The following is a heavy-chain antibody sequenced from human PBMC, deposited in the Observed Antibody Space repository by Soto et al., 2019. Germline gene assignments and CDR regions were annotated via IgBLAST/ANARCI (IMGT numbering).Heavy chain of an antibody. Sequence: SETLSLTCTVTGDSMNSHYWSWLRQPPGKALEWMGYVYFTGSTNYSPSLESRLTILVDTSKNQFSLKLTSVTAADTAVYYFAILPFFRDGDSPPMFDYRGQGTLVPVSA. CDR2: VYFTGST. CDR1: GDSMNSHY. CDR3: AILPFFRDGDSPPMFDY. J-gene: IGHJ5*01. D-gene: IGHD3-10*01. V-gene: IGHV4-59*08.